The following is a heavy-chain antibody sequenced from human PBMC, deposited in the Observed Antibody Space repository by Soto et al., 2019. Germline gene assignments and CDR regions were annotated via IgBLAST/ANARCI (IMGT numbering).Heavy chain of an antibody. Sequence: PGGSLRLSCAASGFTFSSYAMSWVRQAPGKGLEWVAAISGSGGSTYYADSVKGRFTISRDNSKNTLYLQMNSLRAEDTAVYYCAKILAAHYYGMDVWGQGTTVTVSS. CDR3: AKILAAHYYGMDV. CDR1: GFTFSSYA. CDR2: ISGSGGST. J-gene: IGHJ6*02. V-gene: IGHV3-23*01. D-gene: IGHD6-13*01.